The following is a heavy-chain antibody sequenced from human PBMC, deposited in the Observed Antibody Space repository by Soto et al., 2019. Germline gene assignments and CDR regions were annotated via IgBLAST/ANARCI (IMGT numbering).Heavy chain of an antibody. V-gene: IGHV3-23*01. CDR2: ISSSGGSGGST. CDR3: AKDWRMDV. CDR1: GFTFSSYA. Sequence: PGGSLRLSCAASGFTFSSYAMNWVRQAPGKGLEWVSDISSSGGSGGSTHYAESVKGRFAISRDNSKNTLYLQMNSLRAEDTAVYYCAKDWRMDVWGQGTTVTVSS. J-gene: IGHJ6*02.